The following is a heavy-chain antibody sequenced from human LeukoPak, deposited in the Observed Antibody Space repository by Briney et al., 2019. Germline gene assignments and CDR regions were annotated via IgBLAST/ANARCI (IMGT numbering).Heavy chain of an antibody. D-gene: IGHD3-10*01. J-gene: IGHJ6*01. CDR3: ARDLFERYYGSGSYYSNYYYGMDV. Sequence: PGGALRLSCAASGFTFSSYGMHWVRQAPGKGLEWGAVIWYDGSNKYYADSVKGRFTTSRDNSKNTLYLQMNSLRAEDTAVYYCARDLFERYYGSGSYYSNYYYGMDVXXXXTTXTVSS. CDR2: IWYDGSNK. V-gene: IGHV3-33*01. CDR1: GFTFSSYG.